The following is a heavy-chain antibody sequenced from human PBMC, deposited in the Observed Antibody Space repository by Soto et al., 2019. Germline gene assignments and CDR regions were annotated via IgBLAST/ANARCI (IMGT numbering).Heavy chain of an antibody. CDR1: GYTFTSYD. J-gene: IGHJ3*02. CDR3: ATERWEDAFDI. Sequence: QEKLVQSGAEVKKPGASVKVSCKASGYTFTSYDITWVRQATGQGLEWMGWMNPNNGNTGYAQKFQGRVTMTRNTSISTAYMELSSLRSEDTAVYYCATERWEDAFDIWGQGTMVTVSS. V-gene: IGHV1-8*01. D-gene: IGHD1-26*01. CDR2: MNPNNGNT.